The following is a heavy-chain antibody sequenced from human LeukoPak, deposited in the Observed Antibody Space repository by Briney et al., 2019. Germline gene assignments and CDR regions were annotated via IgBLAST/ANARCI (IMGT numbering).Heavy chain of an antibody. J-gene: IGHJ4*02. V-gene: IGHV1-2*02. CDR3: ARPSRRYSGGWYYFAD. CDR1: GYTFTGYY. Sequence: GASVKVSCKASGYTFTGYYMHWVRQAPGQGLEWMGWINPNSGCTNYAQKYQGRVTMTRSTPISTAYMELSRLRSDDTAVYYCARPSRRYSGGWYYFADWGQGTLVTVSS. D-gene: IGHD6-19*01. CDR2: INPNSGCT.